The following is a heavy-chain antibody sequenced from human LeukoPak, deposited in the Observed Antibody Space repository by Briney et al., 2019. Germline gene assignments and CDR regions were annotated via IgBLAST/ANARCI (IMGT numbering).Heavy chain of an antibody. D-gene: IGHD5-18*01. Sequence: PGGSLRLSCAVSGLTFGSYDMSWVRQAPGKGLEWVSIISSSDASTYYADSVTGRFTISTDNAKNTLYLQMNSLRAEDTALYYCAKGSGRGSSSALDYWGQGTLVTVSS. CDR3: AKGSGRGSSSALDY. CDR1: GLTFGSYD. CDR2: ISSSDAST. V-gene: IGHV3-23*01. J-gene: IGHJ4*02.